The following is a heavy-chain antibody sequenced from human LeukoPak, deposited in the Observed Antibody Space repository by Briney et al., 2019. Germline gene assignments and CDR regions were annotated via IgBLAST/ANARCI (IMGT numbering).Heavy chain of an antibody. CDR3: ARILSDTVVVPAAPRGFYYYYYMDV. Sequence: SGPTLVNPTQTLTLTCTFSGFSLSTSGMCVSWIRQPPGKALEWLARIDWDDDKYYSTSLKTRLTISKDTSKNQVVLTMTNMDPVDTATYYCARILSDTVVVPAAPRGFYYYYYMDVWGKGTTVTVSS. D-gene: IGHD2-2*01. CDR2: IDWDDDK. V-gene: IGHV2-70*11. J-gene: IGHJ6*03. CDR1: GFSLSTSGMC.